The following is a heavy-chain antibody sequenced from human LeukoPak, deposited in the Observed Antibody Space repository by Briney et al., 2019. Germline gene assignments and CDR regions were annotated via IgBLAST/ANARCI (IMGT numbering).Heavy chain of an antibody. D-gene: IGHD1-7*01. Sequence: GGSLQISCQGSGYIFTSYWIGWGRPLPGKGLGGMGIIFPGDSYTTYSPSFPAQVTISAHKSISTAYLQWSSLEASDTAMYYCARVVGWNYVYSDHWGQGALVTVSS. CDR2: IFPGDSYT. CDR3: ARVVGWNYVYSDH. CDR1: GYIFTSYW. J-gene: IGHJ4*02. V-gene: IGHV5-51*01.